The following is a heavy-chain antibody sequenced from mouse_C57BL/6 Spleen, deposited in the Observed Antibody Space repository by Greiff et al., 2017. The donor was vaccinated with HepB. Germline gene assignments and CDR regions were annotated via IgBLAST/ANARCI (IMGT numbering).Heavy chain of an antibody. CDR3: TRDGPYYQDY. V-gene: IGHV5-9-1*02. J-gene: IGHJ2*01. CDR1: GFTFSSYA. D-gene: IGHD2-10*01. CDR2: ISSGGDYI. Sequence: DVHLVESGEGLVKPGGSLKLSCAASGFTFSSYAMSWVRQTPEKRLEWVAYISSGGDYIYYADTVKGRFTISRDNARNTLYLQMSSLKSEDTAMYYCTRDGPYYQDYWGQGTTLTVSS.